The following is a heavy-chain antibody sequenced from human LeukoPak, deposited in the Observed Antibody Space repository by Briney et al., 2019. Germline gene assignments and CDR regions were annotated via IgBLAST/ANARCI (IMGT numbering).Heavy chain of an antibody. Sequence: ASVKVSCKASGGTFSSYAISWERQGPGQGHEWMGEIIPIFGTANYAQKFQGRVTITTDESTSTAYMELSSLRSEDTAVYYCASKVRGDGYNFNYFDYWGQGTLVTVSS. CDR1: GGTFSSYA. J-gene: IGHJ4*02. CDR3: ASKVRGDGYNFNYFDY. CDR2: IIPIFGTA. V-gene: IGHV1-69*05. D-gene: IGHD5-24*01.